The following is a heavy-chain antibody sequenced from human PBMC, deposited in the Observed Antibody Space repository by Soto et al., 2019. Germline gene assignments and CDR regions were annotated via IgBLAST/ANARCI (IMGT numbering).Heavy chain of an antibody. CDR1: GGTFSSYA. V-gene: IGHV1-69*12. CDR2: IIPIFGTA. J-gene: IGHJ5*02. D-gene: IGHD4-17*01. CDR3: ARDLGGHGDFYAGWFDP. Sequence: QVQLVQSGAEVKKPGSSVKVSCKASGGTFSSYAISWVRQAPGQGLEWMGGIIPIFGTANYAQKFQGRVTITADESTGTGYLEPSRLRYEDTAVSYCARDLGGHGDFYAGWFDPWGQGTLVTVSS.